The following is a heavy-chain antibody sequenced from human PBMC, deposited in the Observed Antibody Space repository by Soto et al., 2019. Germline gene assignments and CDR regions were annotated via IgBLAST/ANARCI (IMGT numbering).Heavy chain of an antibody. CDR1: GYTFTSYD. CDR2: MNPNSGNT. CDR3: ARVRRGYCSGGSCYRNVYFDY. V-gene: IGHV1-8*01. J-gene: IGHJ4*02. D-gene: IGHD2-15*01. Sequence: ASVKVSCKASGYTFTSYDINWVRQATGQGLEWMGWMNPNSGNTGYAQKFQGRVTMTRNNSISKASMELSSLRSEETAGYYCARVRRGYCSGGSCYRNVYFDYWGQGTLVTVSS.